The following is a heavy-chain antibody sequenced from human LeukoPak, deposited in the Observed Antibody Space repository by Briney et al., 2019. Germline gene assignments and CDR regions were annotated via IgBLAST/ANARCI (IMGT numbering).Heavy chain of an antibody. CDR1: GYSSTSYW. Sequence: GEPLKISCKGSGYSSTSYWIGWVRQVPGKGLEWMGMIYPGDSDTRYSPSFQGQVTISADKSISTAYLQWSSLKASDTAMYYCARHHSGRIDIWGQGTMVTVSS. V-gene: IGHV5-51*01. J-gene: IGHJ3*02. D-gene: IGHD3-10*01. CDR3: ARHHSGRIDI. CDR2: IYPGDSDT.